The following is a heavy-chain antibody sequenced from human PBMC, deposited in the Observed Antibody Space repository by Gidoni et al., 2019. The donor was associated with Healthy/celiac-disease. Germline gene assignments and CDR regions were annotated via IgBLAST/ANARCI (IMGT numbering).Heavy chain of an antibody. Sequence: QVQLVQSGAEEKKPGASVKVSCKASGYTFTSYGISGVRQAPGQGLEWMGWISAYNGNTNYAQKLQGRVTMTTDTSTSTAYMELRSLRSDDTAVYYCARDRWRVLTDLLGYCSSTSCHEEFDPWGQGTLVTVSS. J-gene: IGHJ5*02. CDR1: GYTFTSYG. CDR3: ARDRWRVLTDLLGYCSSTSCHEEFDP. CDR2: ISAYNGNT. D-gene: IGHD2-2*01. V-gene: IGHV1-18*01.